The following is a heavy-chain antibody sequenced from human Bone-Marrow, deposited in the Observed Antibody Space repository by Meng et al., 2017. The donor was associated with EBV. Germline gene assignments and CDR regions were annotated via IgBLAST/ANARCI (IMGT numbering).Heavy chain of an antibody. Sequence: QVQLGRSGAEVKKPGSSVKGSCKASGGTFSSYAISWVRQAPGQGLEWMGGLIPMSDAPHYAQKFQGRVTITADESTSTHYMDLSGLRSEDTAVYYCASESGRGFTPDYWGQGTLVTVSS. CDR3: ASESGRGFTPDY. CDR2: LIPMSDAP. CDR1: GGTFSSYA. V-gene: IGHV1-69*01. D-gene: IGHD3-10*01. J-gene: IGHJ4*02.